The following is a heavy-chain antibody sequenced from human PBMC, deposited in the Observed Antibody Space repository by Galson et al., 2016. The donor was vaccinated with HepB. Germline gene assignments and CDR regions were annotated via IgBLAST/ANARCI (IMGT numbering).Heavy chain of an antibody. CDR3: AKDSFYTGDGWFDP. D-gene: IGHD2-15*01. Sequence: SLRLSCAASGFTFSSHAMHWVRQAPGKGLEWVAVISYDGSNKYYVDSVRGRFTISRDNSKNTLFLQMNSLRTEDTAVYYCAKDSFYTGDGWFDPWGQGTQVTVSS. CDR1: GFTFSSHA. V-gene: IGHV3-30*18. CDR2: ISYDGSNK. J-gene: IGHJ5*02.